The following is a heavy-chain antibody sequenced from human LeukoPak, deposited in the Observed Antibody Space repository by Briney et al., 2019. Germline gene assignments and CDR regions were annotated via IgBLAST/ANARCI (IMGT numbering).Heavy chain of an antibody. Sequence: PPEALSLTCAVYGGSFSGYYWSWIRQPPGKGLEWIGEINHSGSTNYNPSLKSRVTISVDTSKNQFSLKLSSVTAADTAVYYCARGPIVVVPAAMPREDYWGQGTLVTVSS. CDR1: GGSFSGYY. CDR2: INHSGST. J-gene: IGHJ4*02. D-gene: IGHD2-2*01. CDR3: ARGPIVVVPAAMPREDY. V-gene: IGHV4-34*01.